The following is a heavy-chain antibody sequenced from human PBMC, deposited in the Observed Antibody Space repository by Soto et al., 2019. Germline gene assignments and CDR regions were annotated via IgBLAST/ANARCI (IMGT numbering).Heavy chain of an antibody. Sequence: QVQLVQSGAEMKKPGSSVKVSCQSSGGTFNTYAMNWVRQAPGQGPEWMGDISPMFGAAYYAPKFQGRVTITADEATGTSYMQLSSVTSEDTALFFCAREVQVHTPAFVYWGQGTLVTVSS. V-gene: IGHV1-69*19. D-gene: IGHD2-2*01. CDR2: ISPMFGAA. CDR1: GGTFNTYA. CDR3: AREVQVHTPAFVY. J-gene: IGHJ4*02.